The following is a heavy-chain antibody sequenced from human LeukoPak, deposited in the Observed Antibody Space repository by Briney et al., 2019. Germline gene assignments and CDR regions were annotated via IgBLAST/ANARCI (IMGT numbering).Heavy chain of an antibody. J-gene: IGHJ4*02. V-gene: IGHV3-21*01. CDR3: ARADWDTAMDY. CDR2: ISSSSSYI. Sequence: GGSLRLSCAASGFTFSSYSMNWVRQAPGKGLEWVSSISSSSSYIYYADSVEGRFTISRDNAKNSLYLQMNSLRAEDTAVYYCARADWDTAMDYWGQGTLVTVSS. CDR1: GFTFSSYS. D-gene: IGHD5-18*01.